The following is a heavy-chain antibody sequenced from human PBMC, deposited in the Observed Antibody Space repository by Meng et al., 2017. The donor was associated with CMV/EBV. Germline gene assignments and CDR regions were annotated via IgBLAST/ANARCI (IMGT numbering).Heavy chain of an antibody. CDR3: ARDREIAILFGWYFDL. CDR1: GGTFSSYT. V-gene: IGHV1-69*08. Sequence: QVQLVQSGAEVKKPGSSVKVSCKASGGTFSSYTISWVRQAPGQGLEWMGRIIPILGIANYAQKFQGRVTITADKSTSTAYMELSSLRSEDTAVYYCARDREIAILFGWYFDLWGRGTLVTVSS. J-gene: IGHJ2*01. D-gene: IGHD2-21*01. CDR2: IIPILGIA.